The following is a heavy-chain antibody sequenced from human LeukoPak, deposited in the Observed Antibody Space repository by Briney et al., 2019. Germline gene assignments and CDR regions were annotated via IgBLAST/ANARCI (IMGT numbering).Heavy chain of an antibody. CDR3: ARDSFGDYAIDS. CDR2: ISSSGSTI. Sequence: GGSLRLSCEVSGFTFTGYSLNWVRQAPGKGLEWVSYISSSGSTIYYADSVKGRFTISRDSANNALWLQMNSLRVEDTAVYYCARDSFGDYAIDSWGQGTLVIVSS. D-gene: IGHD4-17*01. CDR1: GFTFTGYS. J-gene: IGHJ4*02. V-gene: IGHV3-48*04.